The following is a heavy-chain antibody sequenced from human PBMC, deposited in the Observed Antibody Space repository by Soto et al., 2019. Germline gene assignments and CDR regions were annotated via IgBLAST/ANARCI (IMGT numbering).Heavy chain of an antibody. J-gene: IGHJ6*02. CDR1: GLTFSSHA. D-gene: IGHD3-3*01. CDR2: ISDSGGST. V-gene: IGHV3-23*01. CDR3: ANGSTIFGVVISYSFYYGLDV. Sequence: PGGSLRLSCAASGLTFSSHAMSWFRQAPGKGLEWVSAISDSGGSTYYADSVKGRFTISRDNSKNTLFLQMNSLRAEDTAVYFCANGSTIFGVVISYSFYYGLDVWGQGTTVTVSS.